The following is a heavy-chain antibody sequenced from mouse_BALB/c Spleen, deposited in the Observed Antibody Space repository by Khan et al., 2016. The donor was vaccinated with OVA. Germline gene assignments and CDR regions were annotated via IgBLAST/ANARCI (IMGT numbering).Heavy chain of an antibody. Sequence: EVQLQESGPGLVKPSQSLSLTCTVTGYSITSEYAWNWIRQFPGNKLEWMGYISYSGSTNYNPSLKSRISATRHTFQNQFFLQSNSGTTKDTATYYCARSVYYFYAYAMDYWGQGTSVTVSA. D-gene: IGHD2-2*01. CDR2: ISYSGST. CDR3: ARSVYYFYAYAMDY. CDR1: GYSITSEYA. J-gene: IGHJ4*01. V-gene: IGHV3-2*02.